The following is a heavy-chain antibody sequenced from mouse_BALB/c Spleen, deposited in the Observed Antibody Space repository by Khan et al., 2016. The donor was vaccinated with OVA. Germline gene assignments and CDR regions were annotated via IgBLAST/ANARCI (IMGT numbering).Heavy chain of an antibody. V-gene: IGHV9-3*02. CDR1: GYTFTNYG. Sequence: QLVQSGPELKKPGETVKISCKASGYTFTNYGINWVKQAPGKGLKWMGWINTNTGEPTYAEEFKGRFAFSLETSASTAYLQLNNLKNEDTATYYCGRRNYYGSNSWFAYWGQGTLVTVSA. CDR3: GRRNYYGSNSWFAY. CDR2: INTNTGEP. J-gene: IGHJ3*01. D-gene: IGHD1-1*01.